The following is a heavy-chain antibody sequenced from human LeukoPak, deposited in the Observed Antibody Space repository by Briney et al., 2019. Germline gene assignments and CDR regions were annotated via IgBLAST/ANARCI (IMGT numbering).Heavy chain of an antibody. CDR2: INHSGST. V-gene: IGHV4-34*01. CDR1: GGSFSGYY. Sequence: SETLSLTCAVYGGSFSGYYWSWIRQPPGKGLEWIGEINHSGSTNYNPSLKSRVTISVDTSKNQFSLKLSSVTAADTAVYYCGRGGRGGNNMWGQGTLVTVSS. CDR3: GRGGRGGNNM. D-gene: IGHD4-23*01. J-gene: IGHJ4*02.